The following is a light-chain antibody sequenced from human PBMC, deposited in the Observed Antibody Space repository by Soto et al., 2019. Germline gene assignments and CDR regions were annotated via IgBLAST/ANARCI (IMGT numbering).Light chain of an antibody. CDR1: QGISTY. Sequence: TRARYSLSACVGARVTITFRASQGISTYLNWYHQKKGKAPNLLIYKASSLESGVPSRFRGSGSGTEFTLSFSSLQPDDVQTHYCQQYNRYPLTFGPGTKVDIK. V-gene: IGKV1-5*03. J-gene: IGKJ3*01. CDR2: KAS. CDR3: QQYNRYPLT.